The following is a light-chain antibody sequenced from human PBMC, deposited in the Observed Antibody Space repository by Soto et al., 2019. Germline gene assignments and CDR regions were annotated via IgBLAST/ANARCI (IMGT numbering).Light chain of an antibody. CDR2: GSS. CDR3: QQYNNWPPYT. CDR1: QSVSSN. J-gene: IGKJ2*01. V-gene: IGKV3-15*01. Sequence: EIVMTQSPATLSVSPGERATLSCRASQSVSSNLAWYQQKPGQAPRLLIYGSSTRATGIPARFSGSGSGTEVTITISSLQSEDFAVYYFQQYNNWPPYTFGQGNKLEIK.